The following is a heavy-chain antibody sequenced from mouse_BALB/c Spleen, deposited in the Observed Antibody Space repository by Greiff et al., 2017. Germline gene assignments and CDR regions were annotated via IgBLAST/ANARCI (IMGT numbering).Heavy chain of an antibody. V-gene: IGHV3-6*02. J-gene: IGHJ3*01. D-gene: IGHD2-4*01. CDR3: ARIYDYLAWFAY. CDR2: ISYDGSN. CDR1: GYSITSGYY. Sequence: ESGPGLVKPSQSLSLTCSVTGYSITSGYYWNWIRQFPGNKLEWMGYISYDGSNNYNPSLKNRISITRDTSKNQFFLKLNSVTTEDTATYYCARIYDYLAWFAYWGQGTLVTVSA.